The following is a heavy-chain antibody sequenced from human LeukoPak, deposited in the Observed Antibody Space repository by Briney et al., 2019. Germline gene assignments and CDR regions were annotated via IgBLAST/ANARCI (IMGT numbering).Heavy chain of an antibody. V-gene: IGHV4-59*01. CDR1: GGSISSYY. CDR2: IYYSGST. Sequence: SENLSLTCTVSGGSISSYYWSWIRQPPGKGLEWIGYIYYSGSTNYNPSLKSRVTISVDTSKNQFSLKLSSVTAADTAVYYCARSSDHCSSTSCSTPFDYWGQGTLVTVSS. CDR3: ARSSDHCSSTSCSTPFDY. D-gene: IGHD2-2*01. J-gene: IGHJ4*02.